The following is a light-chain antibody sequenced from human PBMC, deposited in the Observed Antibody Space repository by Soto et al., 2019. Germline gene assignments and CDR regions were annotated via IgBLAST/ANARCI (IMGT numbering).Light chain of an antibody. V-gene: IGKV1D-12*01. CDR1: QDVGRW. CDR2: AAS. J-gene: IGKJ5*01. Sequence: DIQMTQSPSSLSASVGDTVTITCRSRQDVGRWLSWYQQKPGKAPKILIFAASSLQSGVPSRFGGSGSGTDFTPTITRLQSEDFATYYGQHAKSFPVTFGQGTRLEI. CDR3: QHAKSFPVT.